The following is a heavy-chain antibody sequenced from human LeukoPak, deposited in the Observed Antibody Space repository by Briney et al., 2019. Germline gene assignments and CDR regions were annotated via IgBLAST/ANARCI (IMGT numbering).Heavy chain of an antibody. Sequence: QPGGSLRLSCAVSGFTFRSYAMNWVRQAPGKGLQWVATISGTGDRTNYADSVKGRFTIYRDNRKNTLYKDMKRLRAEDTAIYYCAKGYYGSGTYGWFDPWGQGTLVTVSS. J-gene: IGHJ5*02. CDR1: GFTFRSYA. CDR3: AKGYYGSGTYGWFDP. CDR2: ISGTGDRT. D-gene: IGHD3-10*01. V-gene: IGHV3-23*01.